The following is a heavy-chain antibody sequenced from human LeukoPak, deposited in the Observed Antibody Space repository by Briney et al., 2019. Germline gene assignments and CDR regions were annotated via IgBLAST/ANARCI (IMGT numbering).Heavy chain of an antibody. CDR2: ISSSSSYI. CDR1: GFTFSSYS. D-gene: IGHD4-17*01. V-gene: IGHV3-21*01. Sequence: PGGSLRLSCAASGFTFSSYSMNWVRQAPGKGLEWVSSISSSSSYIYYADSVKGRFTISRDNAKNSLYLQMNSLRAEDTAVYYCAKASSYGDYGEGYWGQGTLVTVSS. J-gene: IGHJ4*02. CDR3: AKASSYGDYGEGY.